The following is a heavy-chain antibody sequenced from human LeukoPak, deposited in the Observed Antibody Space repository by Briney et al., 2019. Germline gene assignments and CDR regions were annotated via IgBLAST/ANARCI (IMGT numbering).Heavy chain of an antibody. D-gene: IGHD2-15*01. CDR2: IIPIFGTA. J-gene: IGHJ3*02. CDR3: ARGGPSILVVVAAQYDAFDI. V-gene: IGHV1-69*01. Sequence: SVKVSCKASGGTFSSYAISWVRQAPGQGLEWMGGIIPIFGTANYAQKFQGRVTITADESTSTAYMELSSLRSEDTAVYYCARGGPSILVVVAAQYDAFDIWGQGTMDTVSS. CDR1: GGTFSSYA.